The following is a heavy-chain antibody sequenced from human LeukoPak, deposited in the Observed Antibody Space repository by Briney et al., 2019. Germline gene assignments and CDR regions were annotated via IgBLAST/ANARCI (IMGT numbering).Heavy chain of an antibody. CDR1: GGTFSSYA. V-gene: IGHV1-69*13. Sequence: ASVKVSCTASGGTFSSYAISWVRQAPGQGLEWMGGIIPIFGTANYAQKFQGRVTITADESTSTAYMELSSLRSEDTAVYYCARSYCGGDCSSTPYYYYGMDVWGQGTTVTVSS. D-gene: IGHD2-21*02. CDR2: IIPIFGTA. J-gene: IGHJ6*02. CDR3: ARSYCGGDCSSTPYYYYGMDV.